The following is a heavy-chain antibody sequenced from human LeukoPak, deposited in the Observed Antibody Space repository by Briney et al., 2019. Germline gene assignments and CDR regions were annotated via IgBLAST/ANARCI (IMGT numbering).Heavy chain of an antibody. CDR2: TSSSGSTI. J-gene: IGHJ6*04. CDR1: GFTFSSYE. V-gene: IGHV3-48*03. D-gene: IGHD3-10*02. Sequence: PGGSLRLSCAASGFTFSSYEMNWVRQAPGKGLEWVSYTSSSGSTIYYADSVKGRFTISRDNAKNSLYLQMNGLRAEDTAVYYCAELGITMIGGVWGKGTTVTISS. CDR3: AELGITMIGGV.